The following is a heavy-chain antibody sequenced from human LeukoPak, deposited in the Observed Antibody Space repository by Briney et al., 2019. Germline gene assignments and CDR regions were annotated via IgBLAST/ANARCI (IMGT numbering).Heavy chain of an antibody. V-gene: IGHV4-59*01. D-gene: IGHD3-9*01. J-gene: IGHJ6*02. Sequence: SETLTLTCTVSGGSSSSYYWSWIWQPPGKGLEWIGYIYYSGSTNYNPSLKSRVTISVDTSKNQFSLKLSSVTAADTAVYYCARDDILTGHYYYYGMDVWGQGTTVTVSS. CDR3: ARDDILTGHYYYYGMDV. CDR1: GGSSSSYY. CDR2: IYYSGST.